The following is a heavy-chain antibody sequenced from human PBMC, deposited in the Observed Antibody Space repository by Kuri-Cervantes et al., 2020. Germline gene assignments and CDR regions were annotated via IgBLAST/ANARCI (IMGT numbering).Heavy chain of an antibody. CDR3: ARSIRWAFDI. CDR2: IYHSGST. V-gene: IGHV4-4*02. Sequence: GSLRLSCAVSGGSISSSNWWSWVRQPPGKGLEWIGEIYHSGSTNYNPSLKSRVTISVDTSKNQFSLKLSSVTAADTAVYYCARSIRWAFDIWGQGTMVTVSS. D-gene: IGHD5-24*01. CDR1: GGSISSSNW. J-gene: IGHJ3*02.